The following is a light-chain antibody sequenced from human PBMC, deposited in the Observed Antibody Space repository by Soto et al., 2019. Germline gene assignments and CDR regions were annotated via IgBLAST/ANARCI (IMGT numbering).Light chain of an antibody. CDR3: TSDTATSTHV. V-gene: IGLV2-14*01. CDR1: SSDVGGFDY. CDR2: EFT. Sequence: QSVLTQPASVSGSPGQWINISCTGTSSDVGGFDYVYWYQQHPGKAPKFMLYEFTNRPAGVAHRFSGSKSGNAASLTIAVHQGEDDADYYRTSDTATSTHVFGTGTKLTVL. J-gene: IGLJ1*01.